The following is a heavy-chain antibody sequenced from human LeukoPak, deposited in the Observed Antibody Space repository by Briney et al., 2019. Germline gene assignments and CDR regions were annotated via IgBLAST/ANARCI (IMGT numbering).Heavy chain of an antibody. V-gene: IGHV4-39*01. J-gene: IGHJ4*02. CDR3: ARPLRYFDWLFYY. CDR2: IYYSGST. Sequence: SETLSLTCAVSGSSISDNYYWGWIRQPPGKGLEWIGSIYYSGSTYYNPSLKSRVTISVDTSKNQFSLKLSSVTAADTAVYYCARPLRYFDWLFYYWGQGTLVTVSS. D-gene: IGHD3-9*01. CDR1: GSSISDNYY.